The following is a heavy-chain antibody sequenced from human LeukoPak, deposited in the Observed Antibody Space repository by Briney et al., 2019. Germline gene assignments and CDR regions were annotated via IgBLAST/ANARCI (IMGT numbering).Heavy chain of an antibody. CDR3: ARDREGELPDY. J-gene: IGHJ4*02. D-gene: IGHD1-26*01. Sequence: ASVKVSCKASGYTLTSYYMHWVRQAPGQGLEWMGIINPSGGSTSYAQKFQGRVTMTRDTSTSTVYMELSSLRSEDTAVYYCARDREGELPDYWGQGTLVTVPS. V-gene: IGHV1-46*01. CDR1: GYTLTSYY. CDR2: INPSGGST.